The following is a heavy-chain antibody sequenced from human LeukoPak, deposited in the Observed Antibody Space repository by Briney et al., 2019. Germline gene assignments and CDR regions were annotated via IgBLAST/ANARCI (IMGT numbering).Heavy chain of an antibody. Sequence: GSLRLSCAASGFTFSSYAMSWIRQPPGKGLEWIGEINHSGSTNYNPSLKSRVTISVDTSKNQFSLKLSSVTAADTAVYYCARDSYGMDVWGQGTTVTVSS. CDR1: GFTFSSYA. CDR2: INHSGST. J-gene: IGHJ6*02. CDR3: ARDSYGMDV. V-gene: IGHV4-34*01.